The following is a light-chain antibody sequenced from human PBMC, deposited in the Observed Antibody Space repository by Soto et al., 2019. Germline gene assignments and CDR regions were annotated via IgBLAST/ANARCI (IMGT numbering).Light chain of an antibody. CDR3: QQRSNWPRT. CDR2: DAS. CDR1: QSVGSY. J-gene: IGKJ1*01. V-gene: IGKV3-11*01. Sequence: EIVLTQSPATLSLSSLEIATSCCMASQSVGSYLAWYQQKPGQPPRLLIYDASNRATGIPARFSGSGSGTDFTLTISSLEPEDVAVYYCQQRSNWPRTFGQGTKVDIK.